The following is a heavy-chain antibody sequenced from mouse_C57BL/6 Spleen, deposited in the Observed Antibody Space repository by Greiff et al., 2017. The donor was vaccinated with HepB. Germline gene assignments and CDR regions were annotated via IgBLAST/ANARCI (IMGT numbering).Heavy chain of an antibody. V-gene: IGHV1-15*01. CDR1: GYTFTDYE. J-gene: IGHJ3*01. CDR2: IDPETGGT. Sequence: QVQLQQSGAELVRPGASVTLSCRASGYTFTDYEMHWVKQTPVHGLEWIGAIDPETGGTAYNQKFKGKAILTADKSSSTAYMELRSLTSEDSAVYYCTREPAYWGQGTLVTVSA. CDR3: TREPAY.